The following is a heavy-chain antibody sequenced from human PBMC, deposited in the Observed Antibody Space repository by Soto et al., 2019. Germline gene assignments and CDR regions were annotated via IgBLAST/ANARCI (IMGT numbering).Heavy chain of an antibody. J-gene: IGHJ5*02. CDR2: IYYSGST. Sequence: PSETLSLTCTVSGGSISSGGYYWSWIRQHPGKGLEWIGYIYYSGSTYYNPSLKSRVTISVDTSKNQFSLKLSSVTAADTAVYYCARAKMVRGVIWFDPWDQGTLVTVSS. CDR1: GGSISSGGYY. CDR3: ARAKMVRGVIWFDP. D-gene: IGHD3-10*01. V-gene: IGHV4-30-4*08.